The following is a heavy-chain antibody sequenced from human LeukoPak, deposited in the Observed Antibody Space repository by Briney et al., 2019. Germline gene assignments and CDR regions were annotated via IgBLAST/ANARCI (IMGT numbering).Heavy chain of an antibody. CDR3: ARVGVRFVGAAIDY. CDR1: GYSISSGYY. D-gene: IGHD1-26*01. Sequence: PSETLSLTCAVSGYSISSGYYWGWIRQPRGKGLEWIGSIYHSGSTYYNPSLKSRVTISVDTSKNQFSLKLSSVTAADTAVYYCARVGVRFVGAAIDYWGQGTLVTVSS. J-gene: IGHJ4*02. V-gene: IGHV4-38-2*01. CDR2: IYHSGST.